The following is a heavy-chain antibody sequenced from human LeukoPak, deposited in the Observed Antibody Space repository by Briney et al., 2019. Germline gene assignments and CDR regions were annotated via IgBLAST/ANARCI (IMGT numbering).Heavy chain of an antibody. Sequence: GRSLRLSCAASGFTFSSYAMHWVRQAPGKGLEWVAVISYDGSSKYYADSVKGRFTISRDNSKNTLYLQMNSLRAEDTAVYYCAKAAHSSGWYHFDYWGQGTLVTVSS. CDR1: GFTFSSYA. V-gene: IGHV3-30*04. CDR3: AKAAHSSGWYHFDY. CDR2: ISYDGSSK. D-gene: IGHD6-19*01. J-gene: IGHJ4*02.